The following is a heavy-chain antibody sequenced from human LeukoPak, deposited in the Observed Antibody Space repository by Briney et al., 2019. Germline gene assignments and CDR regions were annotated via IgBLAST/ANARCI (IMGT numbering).Heavy chain of an antibody. J-gene: IGHJ6*02. V-gene: IGHV1-8*02. CDR2: MNPNSGNT. CDR1: GYTFTGYY. D-gene: IGHD1-1*01. CDR3: ARANWNYFSYYGMDV. Sequence: ASVKVSCKASGYTFTGYYMHWVRQAPGQGLEWMGWMNPNSGNTGYAQKFQGRVTMTRNTSISTAYMELSSLRSEDTAVYYCARANWNYFSYYGMDVWGQGTTVTVSS.